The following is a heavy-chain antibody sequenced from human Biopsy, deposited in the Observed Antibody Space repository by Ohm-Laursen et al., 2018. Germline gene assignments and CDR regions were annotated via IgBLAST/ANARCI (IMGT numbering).Heavy chain of an antibody. J-gene: IGHJ2*01. V-gene: IGHV1-2*02. CDR2: INPKSGDT. D-gene: IGHD2-2*01. Sequence: ASVKVSCNPSGYTFTAFSVHWLRQAPGQGLEWMGWINPKSGDTDYPQNFQGRVSMTRDTSISTAYMDLSRLRSDDTAVYYCAGGRRHCSGTCSRWYFDLWGRGTLVTVSS. CDR1: GYTFTAFS. CDR3: AGGRRHCSGTCSRWYFDL.